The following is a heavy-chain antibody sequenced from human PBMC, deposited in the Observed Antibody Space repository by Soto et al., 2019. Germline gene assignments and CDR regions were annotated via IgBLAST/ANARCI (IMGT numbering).Heavy chain of an antibody. V-gene: IGHV3-48*03. CDR2: IDTSGSTI. J-gene: IGHJ6*02. Sequence: EVQLVESGGGLVQPGGSLRLSCAGSEFTFSSFEMNWVRQAPGKGLEWVSYIDTSGSTIYYADSVKGRFAVSRDNDKNSLSLQMNSLRAEDTAVYYCARDEYRSSWYKYYGLDVWGQGTTVIVSS. D-gene: IGHD6-13*01. CDR3: ARDEYRSSWYKYYGLDV. CDR1: EFTFSSFE.